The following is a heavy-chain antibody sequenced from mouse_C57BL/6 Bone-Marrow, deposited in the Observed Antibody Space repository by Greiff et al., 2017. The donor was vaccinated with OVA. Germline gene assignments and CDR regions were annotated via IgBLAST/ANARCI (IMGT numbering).Heavy chain of an antibody. D-gene: IGHD2-1*01. CDR1: GYTFTSYW. CDR2: IHPNSGST. Sequence: QVQLQQPGAELVKPGASVQLSCKASGYTFTSYWMHWVKQRPGQGLAWIGMIHPNSGSTNYNEKFKSKATLTVDKSSSTAYMQLSSLTSEDSAVYYCARGVYFPFAYWGQGTLVTVSA. V-gene: IGHV1-64*01. CDR3: ARGVYFPFAY. J-gene: IGHJ3*01.